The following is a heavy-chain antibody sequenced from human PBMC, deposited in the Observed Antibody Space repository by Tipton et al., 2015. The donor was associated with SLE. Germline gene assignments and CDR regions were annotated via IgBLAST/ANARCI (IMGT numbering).Heavy chain of an antibody. CDR3: ASNVVAGDAFDI. CDR1: GGSISSGGYY. J-gene: IGHJ3*02. CDR2: IYYSGST. V-gene: IGHV4-31*03. Sequence: LRLSCTVSGGSISSGGYYWRWIRQHPGKGLEWIGYIYYSGSTYYNPSLKSRVTISVDTSKNQFSLKLSSVTAADTAVYYCASNVVAGDAFDIWGQGTMVTVSS. D-gene: IGHD2-21*01.